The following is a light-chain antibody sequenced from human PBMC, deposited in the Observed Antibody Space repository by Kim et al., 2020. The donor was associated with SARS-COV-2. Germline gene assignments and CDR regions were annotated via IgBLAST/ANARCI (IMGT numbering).Light chain of an antibody. CDR1: TGISIN. Sequence: EGNRVTMHGRASTGISINLAWFKKGQGKAPKTLVYSASTLESGVPSKFSGSGSGTDFTLTINSLQPEDSATYYCQEYVTYPYTFGQGTKLEI. CDR3: QEYVTYPYT. CDR2: SAS. V-gene: IGKV1-16*02. J-gene: IGKJ2*01.